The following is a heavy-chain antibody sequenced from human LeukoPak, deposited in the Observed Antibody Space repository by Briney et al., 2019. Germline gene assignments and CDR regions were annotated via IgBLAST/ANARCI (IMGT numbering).Heavy chain of an antibody. V-gene: IGHV3-48*04. J-gene: IGHJ3*02. CDR3: ARSGYRFAFDI. CDR1: GFTFSSYA. CDR2: ISSSGSTI. D-gene: IGHD5-18*01. Sequence: GSLRLSCAASGFTFSSYAMSWVRQAPGKGLEWVSYISSSGSTIYYADSVKGRFTISRDNAKNSLYLQMNSLRAEDTAVYYCARSGYRFAFDIWGQGTMVTVSS.